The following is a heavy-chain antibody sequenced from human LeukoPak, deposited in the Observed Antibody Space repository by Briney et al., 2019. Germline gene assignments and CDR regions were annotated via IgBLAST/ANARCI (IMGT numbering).Heavy chain of an antibody. CDR1: GGSFSGYY. Sequence: SETLSLTCAVYGGSFSGYYWSWIRQPPGKGLEWIGEINHSGSTNYNPSLKSRVTISVDTSKNQFSLKLSSVTAADTAVYYCAREGRDGYNYSYYWGQGTLVTVSS. D-gene: IGHD5-24*01. CDR3: AREGRDGYNYSYY. CDR2: INHSGST. V-gene: IGHV4-34*01. J-gene: IGHJ4*02.